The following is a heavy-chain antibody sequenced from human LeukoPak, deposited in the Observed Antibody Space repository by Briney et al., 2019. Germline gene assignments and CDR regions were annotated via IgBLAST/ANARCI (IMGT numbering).Heavy chain of an antibody. V-gene: IGHV4-34*01. J-gene: IGHJ6*02. CDR1: GGSFSGYY. CDR2: INHRGST. CDR3: ATPRVVRGRYYYYGMDV. Sequence: SETLSLTCAVYGGSFSGYYWSWIRQPPGKGLEWIGEINHRGSTNYNPSLKSRVTISVDTSKNQFSLKLSSVTAADTAVYYCATPRVVRGRYYYYGMDVWGQGTTVTVSS. D-gene: IGHD3-10*01.